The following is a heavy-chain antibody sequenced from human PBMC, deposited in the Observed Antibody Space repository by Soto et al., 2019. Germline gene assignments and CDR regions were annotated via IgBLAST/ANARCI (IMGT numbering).Heavy chain of an antibody. CDR3: VKEGYYYDSSGYYYGWIDP. J-gene: IGHJ5*02. Sequence: PGGSLRLSCRASGFSFSSFAMTWVRQAPGKGLEYVSAISSNGGSTYYADSVKGRFTISRDNSKNTLYLQMSSLRAEDTAVYYCVKEGYYYDSSGYYYGWIDPWGQGTLVTVSS. V-gene: IGHV3-64D*06. D-gene: IGHD3-22*01. CDR1: GFSFSSFA. CDR2: ISSNGGST.